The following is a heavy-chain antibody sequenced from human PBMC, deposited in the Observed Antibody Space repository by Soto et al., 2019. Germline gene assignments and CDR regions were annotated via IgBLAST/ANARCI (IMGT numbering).Heavy chain of an antibody. CDR2: INPSGGST. D-gene: IGHD3-9*01. V-gene: IGHV1-46*03. Sequence: ASVKVSCKASGYTFTSYYMHWVRQAPGQGLEWMGIINPSGGSTSYAQKFQGRVTMTRDTSTSTAYMELSSLRSEDTAVYYCARFDILTGFDYWGQGTLVTVSS. CDR3: ARFDILTGFDY. CDR1: GYTFTSYY. J-gene: IGHJ4*02.